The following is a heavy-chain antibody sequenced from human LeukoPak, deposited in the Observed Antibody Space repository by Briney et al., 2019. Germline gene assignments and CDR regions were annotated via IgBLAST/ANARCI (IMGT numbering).Heavy chain of an antibody. D-gene: IGHD3-9*01. J-gene: IGHJ4*02. CDR2: ISYDGSNK. CDR3: ARESASDWFLYYFDY. Sequence: PGRSLRPSCAASGFTFSSYAMHWVRQAPGKGLEWVAVISYDGSNKYYADSVKGRFTISRDNSKNTLYLQMNSLRAEDTAVYYCARESASDWFLYYFDYWGQGTLVTVSS. V-gene: IGHV3-30-3*01. CDR1: GFTFSSYA.